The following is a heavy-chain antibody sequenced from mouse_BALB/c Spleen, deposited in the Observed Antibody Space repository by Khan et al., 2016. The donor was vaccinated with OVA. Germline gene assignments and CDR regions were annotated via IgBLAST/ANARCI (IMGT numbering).Heavy chain of an antibody. J-gene: IGHJ4*01. CDR1: GYTFTDYV. V-gene: IGHV1-77*01. CDR2: IYPGSGST. Sequence: QVQLKQSGPELVKPGASVKMSCKASGYTFTDYVISWVKQRTGQGLEWIGEIYPGSGSTYYNEKFKGKATLTADKSSNTAYMQLSSLTSEDSAVYFCARLGGYGYYSYYAMDYWGQGTSVTVSS. D-gene: IGHD2-3*01. CDR3: ARLGGYGYYSYYAMDY.